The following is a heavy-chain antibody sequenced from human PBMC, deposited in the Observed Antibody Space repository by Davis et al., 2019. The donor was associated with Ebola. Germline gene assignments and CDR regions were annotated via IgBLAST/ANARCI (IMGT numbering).Heavy chain of an antibody. V-gene: IGHV5-51*01. Sequence: KVSCKGSGYSFTSYWIGWVRQMPGKGLEWMGIIYPGDSDTRYSPSFQGQVTISADKSISTAYLQWSSLKASDTAMYYCARLARGITMIVNWFDPWGQGTLVTVSS. CDR2: IYPGDSDT. J-gene: IGHJ5*02. CDR3: ARLARGITMIVNWFDP. CDR1: GYSFTSYW. D-gene: IGHD3-22*01.